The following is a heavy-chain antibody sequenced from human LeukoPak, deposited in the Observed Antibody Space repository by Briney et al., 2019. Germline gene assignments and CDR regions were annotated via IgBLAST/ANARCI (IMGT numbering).Heavy chain of an antibody. V-gene: IGHV3-53*01. CDR3: ARMVEMATMDPMDAFDI. J-gene: IGHJ3*02. CDR1: GFNVSSNY. CDR2: IYSGGST. D-gene: IGHD5-24*01. Sequence: PGGSLRLSCAASGFNVSSNYMSWVRQAPGKGLEWVSVIYSGGSTYYADSVKGRFIISRDNSKNTLYLQMNSLRAEDTAVYYCARMVEMATMDPMDAFDIWGQGTMVTVSS.